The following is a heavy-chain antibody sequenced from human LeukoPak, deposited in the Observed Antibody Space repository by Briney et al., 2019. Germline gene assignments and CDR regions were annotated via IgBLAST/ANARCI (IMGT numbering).Heavy chain of an antibody. D-gene: IGHD4-17*01. J-gene: IGHJ4*02. Sequence: ASVKVSCKASGYTFTGYYMHWVRQAPGQGLEWMGWINPNSGGINYAQKFQGRVTMTRDTSISTAYMELSRLRSDDTAVYYCAREGAKGTVTTERVGFDYWGQGTLVTVSS. CDR2: INPNSGGI. CDR1: GYTFTGYY. V-gene: IGHV1-2*02. CDR3: AREGAKGTVTTERVGFDY.